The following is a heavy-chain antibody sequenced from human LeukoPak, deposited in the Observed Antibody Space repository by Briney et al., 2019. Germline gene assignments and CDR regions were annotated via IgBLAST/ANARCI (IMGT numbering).Heavy chain of an antibody. J-gene: IGHJ4*02. Sequence: GGSLRLSCAASGFTLSRYWMSWVRQAPGKGLEWVANINEDGGERHYVGTVKGRFTISRDNAKNSLYLQMNSLRAEDTAVYYCARGGNLENWGRGTLVTVSS. CDR1: GFTLSRYW. D-gene: IGHD1-14*01. CDR3: ARGGNLEN. CDR2: INEDGGER. V-gene: IGHV3-7*01.